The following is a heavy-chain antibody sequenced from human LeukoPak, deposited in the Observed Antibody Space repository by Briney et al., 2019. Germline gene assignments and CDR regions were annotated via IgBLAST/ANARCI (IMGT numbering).Heavy chain of an antibody. D-gene: IGHD3-10*01. J-gene: IGHJ4*02. CDR2: ISISGGST. CDR3: VRASGSFDY. Sequence: GGSLRLSCAASGFTFSSYAMSGVRQAPGKGLEWLSGISISGGSTSYADSVKGRFTISRDNSKKTLYLQMNSLRVEDTAVYYCVRASGSFDYWGQGTLVTVSS. CDR1: GFTFSSYA. V-gene: IGHV3-23*01.